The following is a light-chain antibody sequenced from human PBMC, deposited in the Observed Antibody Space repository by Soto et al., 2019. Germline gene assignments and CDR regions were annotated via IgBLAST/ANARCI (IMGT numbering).Light chain of an antibody. CDR1: QGIRND. CDR2: HAS. Sequence: DIQLTQSPFFLSASVGDRVTITCRASQGIRNDLGWYQQKPGTAPKLLIYHASTLESGVPSRFSGSGSGTEFTLTISSLQPDDFATYYCQQYNSYSFGQGTKVDIK. CDR3: QQYNSYS. J-gene: IGKJ1*01. V-gene: IGKV1-17*01.